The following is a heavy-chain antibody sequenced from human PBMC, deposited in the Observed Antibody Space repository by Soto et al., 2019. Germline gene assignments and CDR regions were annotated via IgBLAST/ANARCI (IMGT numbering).Heavy chain of an antibody. Sequence: GGSLRLSCAASGFTFSSYAMHWVRQAPGKGLEWVAVISYDGSSKYYADSVKGRFTISRDNSKNTLYLQVNSLRAEDTAVYYCASVPTAVAGYYFDYWGHGTLVTVSS. D-gene: IGHD6-19*01. CDR3: ASVPTAVAGYYFDY. CDR1: GFTFSSYA. V-gene: IGHV3-30-3*01. CDR2: ISYDGSSK. J-gene: IGHJ4*01.